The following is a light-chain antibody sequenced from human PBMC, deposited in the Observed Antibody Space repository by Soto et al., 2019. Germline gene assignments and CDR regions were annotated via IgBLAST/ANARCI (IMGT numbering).Light chain of an antibody. CDR3: CSYAGSSTYL. Sequence: SVLTQPASVSGSPGQSITISCTGTSSDVGRYNIVSWYQQHPGKAPKLMIYEGSKRPSGVSDRFSGSKSGNTASLTISGLQAEDEADYYCCSYAGSSTYLFGTGTKFTVL. CDR2: EGS. J-gene: IGLJ1*01. V-gene: IGLV2-23*01. CDR1: SSDVGRYNI.